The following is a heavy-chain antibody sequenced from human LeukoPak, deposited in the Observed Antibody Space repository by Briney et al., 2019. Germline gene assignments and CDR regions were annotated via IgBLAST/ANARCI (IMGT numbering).Heavy chain of an antibody. D-gene: IGHD3-10*01. CDR3: ARDPLWFGEYHYFDY. J-gene: IGHJ4*02. CDR1: GFTFSGYS. Sequence: GGSLRLSCAASGFTFSGYSMNWVRQAPGKGLVWVSRINSDGSSTSYADSVKGRFTISRDNAKNTLYLQMNSLRAEDTAVYYCARDPLWFGEYHYFDYWGQGTLVTVSS. V-gene: IGHV3-74*01. CDR2: INSDGSST.